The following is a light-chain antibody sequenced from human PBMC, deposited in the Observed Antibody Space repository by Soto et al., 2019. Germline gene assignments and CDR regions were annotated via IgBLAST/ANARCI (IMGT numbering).Light chain of an antibody. V-gene: IGLV3-21*04. CDR2: YDS. CDR3: QVWDSSSDHPAHVV. CDR1: NIGSKS. Sequence: SYELTQPPSVSVAPGKTARITCGGNNIGSKSVHWYQQKPGQAPVLVIYYDSDRPSGIPERFSGSNSGNTATLTISRVEAGDEADYYCQVWDSSSDHPAHVVFGGGTKVTVL. J-gene: IGLJ2*01.